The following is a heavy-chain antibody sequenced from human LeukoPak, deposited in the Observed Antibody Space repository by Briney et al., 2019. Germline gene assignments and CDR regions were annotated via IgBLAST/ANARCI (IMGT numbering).Heavy chain of an antibody. CDR2: IYSGGTT. Sequence: WGSLTLACAASGFTASSNYMSWVRQAPGKGLEWVSVIYSGGTTYYADSVKGRFSISRDTSKNTLYLQMNTLRAEDTAVYYCARDSSYFDYSCCFHNYVMDVCGQGTTVTVSS. J-gene: IGHJ6*02. D-gene: IGHD3-22*01. CDR1: GFTASSNY. V-gene: IGHV3-53*01. CDR3: ARDSSYFDYSCCFHNYVMDV.